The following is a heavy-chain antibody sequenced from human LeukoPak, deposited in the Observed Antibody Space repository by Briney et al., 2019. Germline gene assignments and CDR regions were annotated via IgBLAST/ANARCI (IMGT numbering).Heavy chain of an antibody. CDR1: GGSISSYY. CDR2: IYTSGST. D-gene: IGHD6-13*01. J-gene: IGHJ4*02. V-gene: IGHV4-4*07. Sequence: PSETLSLTCTVPGGSISSYYWRWIRQPAGKGLEWIGRIYTSGSTNYNPSLKGRVTMSVDTSKNQFSLNLSSVTAADTAVYYCARDVVAAAGSWDYWGQGTLVTVSS. CDR3: ARDVVAAAGSWDY.